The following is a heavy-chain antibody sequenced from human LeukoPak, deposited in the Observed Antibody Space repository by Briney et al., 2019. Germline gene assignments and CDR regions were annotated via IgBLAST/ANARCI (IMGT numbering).Heavy chain of an antibody. J-gene: IGHJ4*02. CDR1: GASIHSGSYY. CDR2: TYYRGTT. D-gene: IGHD1-1*01. CDR3: ARDWNRYAY. V-gene: IGHV4-39*07. Sequence: SETLSLTCTVSGASIHSGSYYWGWIRQPPGKGLEWIGSTYYRGTTYYNPSLKSRVTISVDTSKNQFSLQLSSVTAADTAVYYCARDWNRYAYWGQGTLVTVSS.